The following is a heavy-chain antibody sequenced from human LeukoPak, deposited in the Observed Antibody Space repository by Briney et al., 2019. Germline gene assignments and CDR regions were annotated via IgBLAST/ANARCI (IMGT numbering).Heavy chain of an antibody. D-gene: IGHD1-26*01. CDR2: INEDGSIT. CDR1: GFTFRTYW. CDR3: GRDLGGRSGY. V-gene: IGHV3-74*01. J-gene: IGHJ4*02. Sequence: GGSLRLSSAVSGFTFRTYWMHWDRQVPGEGLVWVSRINEDGSITNYADSVKGRFSISRDNAKNTLYLQMNSLRAEDTAVYYCGRDLGGRSGYWGQGTLVTVSS.